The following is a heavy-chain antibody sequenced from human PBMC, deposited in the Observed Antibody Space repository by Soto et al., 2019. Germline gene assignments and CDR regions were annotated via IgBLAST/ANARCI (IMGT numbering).Heavy chain of an antibody. CDR3: ARKIRPGDHSGPFDL. J-gene: IGHJ3*01. Sequence: GGSLRLSCAASDLAFGSHTMAWVRQAPGKGLEWVSSISSATTYILYVDSVRRRFSISRGNAKQSLFLHMDSLTADDTAVYFLARKIRPGDHSGPFDLWGQLTMVTVSS. CDR1: DLAFGSHT. D-gene: IGHD7-27*01. CDR2: ISSATTYI. V-gene: IGHV3-21*01.